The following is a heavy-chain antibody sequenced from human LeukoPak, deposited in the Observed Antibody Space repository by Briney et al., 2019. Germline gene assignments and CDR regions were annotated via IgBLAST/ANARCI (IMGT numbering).Heavy chain of an antibody. CDR1: GYSFTSYW. V-gene: IGHV5-10-1*01. D-gene: IGHD6-25*01. Sequence: GESLRISCKGSGYSFTSYWISWVRQMPGKGLEWMGRIDPSDSYTNYSPSFQGRVTISADKSISTAYLQWSSLKASDTAMYYCARQRLEELGYYYGMDVWGKGTTVTVSS. J-gene: IGHJ6*04. CDR3: ARQRLEELGYYYGMDV. CDR2: IDPSDSYT.